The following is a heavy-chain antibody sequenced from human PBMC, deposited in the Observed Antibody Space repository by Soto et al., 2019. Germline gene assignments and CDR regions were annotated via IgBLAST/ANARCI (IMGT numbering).Heavy chain of an antibody. CDR2: IIPLFGTA. CDR1: GCTFNSYG. D-gene: IGHD5-12*01. V-gene: IGHV1-69*01. Sequence: VQLVQSGAEVKKPGSSVKVSCKGSGCTFNSYGINWVRQAPGQGLEWMGGIIPLFGTAKYAQKFQARVTISADESTSTVFMELRSLKPDDTALYYCAREMATIPAPFDSWGQGTLVTVSS. CDR3: AREMATIPAPFDS. J-gene: IGHJ4*02.